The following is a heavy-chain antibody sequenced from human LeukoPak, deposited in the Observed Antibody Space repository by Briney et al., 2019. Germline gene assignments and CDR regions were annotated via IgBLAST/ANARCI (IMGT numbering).Heavy chain of an antibody. CDR1: GFAFSNYG. J-gene: IGHJ4*02. Sequence: GGSLRLSCAASGFAFSNYGMHWVRQAPGKGLEWVALIWYDGNDKYYADSVKGLFTISRDNSKNTLFLQMNSLRVEDTAVYYCAKCGITSWYPAEGHFDYWGQGTLVTVSS. CDR3: AKCGITSWYPAEGHFDY. V-gene: IGHV3-33*06. CDR2: IWYDGNDK. D-gene: IGHD6-13*01.